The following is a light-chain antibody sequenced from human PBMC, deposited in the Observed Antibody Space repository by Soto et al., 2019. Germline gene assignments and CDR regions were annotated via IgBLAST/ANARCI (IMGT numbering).Light chain of an antibody. CDR1: QSVSSN. CDR2: GAS. V-gene: IGKV3-15*01. Sequence: EIVMTQSPATLSVSPGERATLSCRASQSVSSNLAWYQQKPGQAPRLLIYGASTRATGIPARFSGSGSGTEFTLTISSLQSEDFVVYYCQQYNNWPPTLGQGTKVEIK. J-gene: IGKJ1*01. CDR3: QQYNNWPPT.